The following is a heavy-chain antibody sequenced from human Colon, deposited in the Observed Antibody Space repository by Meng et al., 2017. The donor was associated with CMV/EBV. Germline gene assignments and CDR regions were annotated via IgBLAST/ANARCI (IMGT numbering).Heavy chain of an antibody. D-gene: IGHD3-10*01. V-gene: IGHV3-21*01. CDR1: GFTFSSYS. Sequence: GESLKISCAASGFTFSSYSMNWVRQAPGKGLEWVSSISSSSYIYYADSVKGRFTISRDNAKNSLYLQMNSLRAEDTAVYYCARGYTMVRGVIHFDYWGQGTLVTVSS. CDR3: ARGYTMVRGVIHFDY. CDR2: ISSSSYI. J-gene: IGHJ4*02.